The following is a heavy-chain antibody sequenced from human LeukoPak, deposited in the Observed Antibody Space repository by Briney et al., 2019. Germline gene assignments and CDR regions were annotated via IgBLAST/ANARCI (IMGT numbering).Heavy chain of an antibody. CDR1: GFTFSSYS. CDR3: ARDSTYYDFWSGSPRFDY. D-gene: IGHD3-3*01. J-gene: IGHJ4*02. CDR2: ISSSSSTI. Sequence: PGGSLRLSCAASGFTFSSYSMNWVRQAPGKGLEWVSYISSSSSTIYYADSVKGRFTISRDNAKNSLYLQMNSLRAEGTAVYYCARDSTYYDFWSGSPRFDYWGQGTLVTVSS. V-gene: IGHV3-48*01.